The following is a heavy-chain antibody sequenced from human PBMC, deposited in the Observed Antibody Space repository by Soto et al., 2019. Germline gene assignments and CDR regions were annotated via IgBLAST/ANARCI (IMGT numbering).Heavy chain of an antibody. Sequence: ASETLSLTCTVSGGSISIIGSFWGWSRQPPGKALEWLGNIFSSESTYYNPSLKSRVTISIDTSKNQFSLRLSSMTAADTAVYFCAAGYTYGCFDPWGQGTQVTVSS. CDR2: IFSSEST. CDR3: AAGYTYGCFDP. V-gene: IGHV4-39*01. J-gene: IGHJ5*02. CDR1: GGSISIIGSF. D-gene: IGHD5-18*01.